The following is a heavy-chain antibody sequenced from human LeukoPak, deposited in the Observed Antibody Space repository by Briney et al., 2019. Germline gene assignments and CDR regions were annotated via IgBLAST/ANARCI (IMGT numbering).Heavy chain of an antibody. J-gene: IGHJ3*02. D-gene: IGHD3-10*01. CDR2: MNPNSGNT. CDR1: GYTFTSYD. V-gene: IGHV1-8*03. Sequence: ASVKVSCKASGYTFTSYDINWVRQATGQGLEWMGWMNPNSGNTGYAQKFQGRVTITRNTSISTAYMELSSLRSEDMAVYYCARFYGSGPDAFDIWGQGTMATVSS. CDR3: ARFYGSGPDAFDI.